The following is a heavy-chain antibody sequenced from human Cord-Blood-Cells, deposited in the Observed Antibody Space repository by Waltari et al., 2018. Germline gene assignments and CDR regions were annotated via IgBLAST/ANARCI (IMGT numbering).Heavy chain of an antibody. CDR2: INPSGGST. D-gene: IGHD1-7*01. V-gene: IGHV1-46*01. J-gene: IGHJ4*02. CDR1: GYTFTSYY. Sequence: QVQLVQSGSEVKKPGASVKVSCKASGYTFTSYYMHWVRQAPGQGLEWMGIINPSGGSTSYAQKFQGRVTMTRDTSTSTVYMELSSLRSEDTAVYYCARDPGADTGTTYFDYWGQGTLVTVSS. CDR3: ARDPGADTGTTYFDY.